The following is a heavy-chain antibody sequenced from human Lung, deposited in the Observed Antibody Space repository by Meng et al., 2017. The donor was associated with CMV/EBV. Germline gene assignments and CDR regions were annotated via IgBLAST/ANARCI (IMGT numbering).Heavy chain of an antibody. CDR3: AKDMGYCSSTSCSDYYYYGMDV. J-gene: IGHJ6*02. CDR2: IWYDGSNK. Sequence: GGSLGLXCAASGFTFSSYGMHWVRQAPGKGLEWVAVIWYDGSNKYYADSVKGRFTISRDNSKNTLYLQMNSLRAEDTAVYYCAKDMGYCSSTSCSDYYYYGMDVWXQGTXVTVSS. CDR1: GFTFSSYG. D-gene: IGHD2-2*01. V-gene: IGHV3-33*06.